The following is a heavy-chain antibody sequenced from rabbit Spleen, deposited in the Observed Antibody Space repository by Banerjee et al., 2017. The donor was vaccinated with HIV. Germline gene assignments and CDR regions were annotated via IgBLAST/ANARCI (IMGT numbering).Heavy chain of an antibody. CDR2: IEPIFGST. J-gene: IGHJ6*01. D-gene: IGHD1-1*01. Sequence: QSLEESGGDLVQPGGSLKLSCKASGFDFSSYGVSWVRQAPGKGLEWIGYIEPIFGSTYYASWAKGRSTITKPSPPTVPLQRPSLTAADTAPFFCAGDTSSSFSITGRDLGGRGPLFTVS. CDR1: GFDFSSYG. V-gene: IGHV1S40*01. CDR3: AGDTSSSFSITGRDL.